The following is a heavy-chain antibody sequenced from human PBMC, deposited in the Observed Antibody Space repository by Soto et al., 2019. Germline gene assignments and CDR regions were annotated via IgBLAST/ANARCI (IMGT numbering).Heavy chain of an antibody. V-gene: IGHV3-7*05. J-gene: IGHJ5*01. Sequence: EVQLVESGGSWVQPGGSLRLSCAASEFSFNDYWMAWVRQAPGKGLEWVANLDQGGGEKYYGDSVKGRFTISRDNAKNSLSLQMNSLRAEDTAVYYCARGANWFDSWGQGTLVTVSS. CDR2: LDQGGGEK. CDR1: EFSFNDYW. CDR3: ARGANWFDS.